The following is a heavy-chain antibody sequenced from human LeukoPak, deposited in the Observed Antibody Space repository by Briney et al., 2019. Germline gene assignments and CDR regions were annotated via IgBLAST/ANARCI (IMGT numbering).Heavy chain of an antibody. D-gene: IGHD3-10*01. CDR1: GGSVSSTTYY. CDR3: ARVSYGSGRDGMDV. CDR2: INYSGST. Sequence: PSETLSLTCTVSGGSVSSTTYYWSWIRQPPGKGLEWIASINYSGSTYYNPSLKSRVTISVDTSKNQFSLKLSSVTAADTAVYYCARVSYGSGRDGMDVWGQGTTVTVSS. J-gene: IGHJ6*02. V-gene: IGHV4-39*07.